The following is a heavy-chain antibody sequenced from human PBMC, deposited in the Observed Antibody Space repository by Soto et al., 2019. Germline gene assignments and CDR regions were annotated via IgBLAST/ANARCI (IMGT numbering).Heavy chain of an antibody. CDR2: INHSGST. V-gene: IGHV4-34*01. Sequence: SETLSLTCAVYGGSFSGDYWSWIRQPPGKGLEWIGEINHSGSTNYNPSLKSRVTISVDTSKNQFSLKLSSVTAADTAVYYCARCLKYYDFWSGYRFDYWGQGTLVTVSS. D-gene: IGHD3-3*01. CDR3: ARCLKYYDFWSGYRFDY. CDR1: GGSFSGDY. J-gene: IGHJ4*02.